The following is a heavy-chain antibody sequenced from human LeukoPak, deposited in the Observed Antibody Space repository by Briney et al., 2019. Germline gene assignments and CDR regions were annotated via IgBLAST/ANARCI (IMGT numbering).Heavy chain of an antibody. CDR3: ARELDYFDY. D-gene: IGHD1-1*01. V-gene: IGHV3-30-3*01. CDR1: GFTFSSYA. CDR2: ISYDGSNK. Sequence: GRSLRLSCAASGFTFSSYAMHWVRQAPGKGLEWVAVISYDGSNKYYADSVKGRFTISRDNSKNTLYLQMNSLRAEDTAVYYCARELDYFDYWGQGTLVTVPS. J-gene: IGHJ4*02.